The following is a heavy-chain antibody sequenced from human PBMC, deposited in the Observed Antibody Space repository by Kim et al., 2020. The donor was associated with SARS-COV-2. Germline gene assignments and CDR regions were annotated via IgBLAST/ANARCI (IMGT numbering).Heavy chain of an antibody. CDR2: IWYDGSNK. CDR1: GFTFSSYG. J-gene: IGHJ4*02. V-gene: IGHV3-33*01. CDR3: ARDRMIVEIIPFDY. Sequence: GGSLRLSCAASGFTFSSYGMHWVRQAPGKGLEWVAVIWYDGSNKYYADSVKGRFTISRDNSKNTLYLQMNSLRAEDTAVYYCARDRMIVEIIPFDYWGQGTLVAVSS. D-gene: IGHD3-22*01.